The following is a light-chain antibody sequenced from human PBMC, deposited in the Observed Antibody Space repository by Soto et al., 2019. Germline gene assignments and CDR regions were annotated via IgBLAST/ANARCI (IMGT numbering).Light chain of an antibody. Sequence: DIVMTQSPDSLAVSLGERATINCKSSQSILYNSNNKNYLAWYQQKSGQPPKLLFYWASTRESGVPDRFGGSGSGTDFTLTISSLQAEDVAVYYCLQYYNSPYTFGQGTKLEMK. CDR3: LQYYNSPYT. CDR2: WAS. V-gene: IGKV4-1*01. CDR1: QSILYNSNNKNY. J-gene: IGKJ2*01.